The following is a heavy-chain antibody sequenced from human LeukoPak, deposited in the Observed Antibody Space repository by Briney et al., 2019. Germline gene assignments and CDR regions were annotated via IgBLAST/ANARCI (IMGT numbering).Heavy chain of an antibody. CDR3: ARDVLLWFGEGAPYYYYGMDV. Sequence: PGGSLRLSCAASGFTFSSYAMSWVRQAPGKGLEWVSAISGSGGSTYYADSVKGRFTISRDNSKNTLYLQMNSLRAEDTAVYYCARDVLLWFGEGAPYYYYGMDVWGQGTTVTVSS. CDR2: ISGSGGST. D-gene: IGHD3-10*01. V-gene: IGHV3-23*01. J-gene: IGHJ6*02. CDR1: GFTFSSYA.